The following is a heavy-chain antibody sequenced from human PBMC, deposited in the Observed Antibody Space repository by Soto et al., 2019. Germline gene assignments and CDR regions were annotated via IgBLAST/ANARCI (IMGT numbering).Heavy chain of an antibody. Sequence: SVKVSCKASGGTFSSYTISWVRQAPGQGLEWMGRIIPILGIANYAQKFQGRVTITADKSTSTAYMELSSLRSEDTAVYYCASLQSSGSYYYFDYWGQGTLVTVSS. D-gene: IGHD3-10*01. CDR1: GGTFSSYT. CDR2: IIPILGIA. J-gene: IGHJ4*02. CDR3: ASLQSSGSYYYFDY. V-gene: IGHV1-69*02.